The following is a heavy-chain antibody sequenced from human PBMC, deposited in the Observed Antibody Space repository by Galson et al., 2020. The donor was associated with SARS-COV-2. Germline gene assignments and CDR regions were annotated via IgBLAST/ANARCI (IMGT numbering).Heavy chain of an antibody. D-gene: IGHD3-22*01. CDR1: GFTFRSYI. Sequence: GGSLRLSCAASGFTFRSYIMQWVRQAPGKGLEWVAAISHDEKYLYYSDSVKGRFTISRDNSKNTLYLQMNSLRAEDTAVYYCARDVGITMMVPVGLAFDIWGQGTVVTVSS. V-gene: IGHV3-30*01. CDR3: ARDVGITMMVPVGLAFDI. CDR2: ISHDEKYL. J-gene: IGHJ3*02.